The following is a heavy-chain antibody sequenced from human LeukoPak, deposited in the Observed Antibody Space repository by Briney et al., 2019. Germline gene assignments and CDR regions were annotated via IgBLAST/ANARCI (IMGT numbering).Heavy chain of an antibody. Sequence: ASVTVSCTASGGTFSSYAISWVRQAPGQGLEWMGGIIPIFATANYAQKFQGRVTITADESTSTAYMELSSLRSEDTAVYYCARDWQQLASDYYYYGMDVWGQGTTVTVSS. CDR1: GGTFSSYA. D-gene: IGHD6-13*01. V-gene: IGHV1-69*13. J-gene: IGHJ6*02. CDR2: IIPIFATA. CDR3: ARDWQQLASDYYYYGMDV.